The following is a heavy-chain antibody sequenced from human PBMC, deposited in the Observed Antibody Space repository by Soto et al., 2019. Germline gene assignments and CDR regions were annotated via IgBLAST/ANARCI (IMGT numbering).Heavy chain of an antibody. CDR3: ARQITMVRSPHAFDI. Sequence: GESLKISCKGSGYSFTSYWIGWVRQMPGKGLEWMGIIYPGDSDTRYSPSFQGQVTISADKSISTAYLQWSSLKASDTTMYYCARQITMVRSPHAFDIWGQGTMVTVSS. CDR1: GYSFTSYW. CDR2: IYPGDSDT. V-gene: IGHV5-51*01. J-gene: IGHJ3*02. D-gene: IGHD3-10*01.